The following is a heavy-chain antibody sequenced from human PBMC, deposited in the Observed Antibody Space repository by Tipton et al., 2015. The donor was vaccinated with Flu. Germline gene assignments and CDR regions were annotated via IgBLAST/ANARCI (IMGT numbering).Heavy chain of an antibody. J-gene: IGHJ4*02. Sequence: SLRLSCAASRFTFSSYAMSWVRQAPGKGLEWVSAISGSGGSTYYADSVKGRFTISRDSSKNTLYLQMNSLRAEDTAVYYCAKDLDRYCSSTSCAAFDYWGQGTLVTVSS. CDR2: ISGSGGST. CDR3: AKDLDRYCSSTSCAAFDY. CDR1: RFTFSSYA. V-gene: IGHV3-23*01. D-gene: IGHD2-2*01.